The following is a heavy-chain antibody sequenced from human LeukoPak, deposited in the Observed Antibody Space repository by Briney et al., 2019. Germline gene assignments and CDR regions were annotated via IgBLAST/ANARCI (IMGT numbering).Heavy chain of an antibody. V-gene: IGHV3-48*03. D-gene: IGHD2-2*01. Sequence: GGSLTLSCAASGFTFSSCEMNWVRQAPGKGLEWVSYISSSGSTIYYADSVKGRFTISRDNAKNSLYLQMNSLRAEDTAVYYCARYCSSTSCYAPDAFDIWGEGTMVTVSS. CDR3: ARYCSSTSCYAPDAFDI. CDR2: ISSSGSTI. J-gene: IGHJ3*02. CDR1: GFTFSSCE.